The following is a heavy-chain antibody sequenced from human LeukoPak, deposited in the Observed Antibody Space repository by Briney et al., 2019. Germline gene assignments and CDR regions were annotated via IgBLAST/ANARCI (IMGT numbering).Heavy chain of an antibody. CDR3: AKGGVAAASFSTLVRRVYWLDP. CDR1: CGSFRRYY. D-gene: IGHD2-2*01. CDR2: INHSGST. V-gene: IGHV4-34*01. Sequence: SEALSLPFAVYCGSFRRYYWRWMRPPPGRGGEGIGAINHSGSTNYNPSLKTRVTISVDTSQNNFSLKLTSVTAADTAVYYCAKGGVAAASFSTLVRRVYWLDPWGQGPLVTVSS. J-gene: IGHJ5*02.